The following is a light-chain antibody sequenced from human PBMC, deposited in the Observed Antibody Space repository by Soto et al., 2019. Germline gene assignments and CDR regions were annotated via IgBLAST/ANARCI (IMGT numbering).Light chain of an antibody. Sequence: QSVLTQPPSVSGAPGQRITISCTGSSSNIGTGYVVHWYQQLPGTAPKLLIYGNSNRPAGVPDRFSGSKSGTSASLAITGLQAEDDGDYYCQSYYSSLSGSVFGGGTQLTVL. J-gene: IGLJ3*02. CDR2: GNS. V-gene: IGLV1-40*01. CDR1: SSNIGTGYV. CDR3: QSYYSSLSGSV.